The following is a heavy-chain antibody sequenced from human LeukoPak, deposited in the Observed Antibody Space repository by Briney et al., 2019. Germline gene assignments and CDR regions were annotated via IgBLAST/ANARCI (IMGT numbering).Heavy chain of an antibody. CDR1: GDSISRYY. V-gene: IGHV4-4*07. Sequence: SETLSLTCTVSGDSISRYYWSWIRQPAGKGLEWIGRIYNAGIITYNPSLNNRVTMSIDTSNNQFSLRLRFVTAADTAVYYCARDSGTTGEVKFEPWGQGSLVSVSS. J-gene: IGHJ5*02. D-gene: IGHD3-10*01. CDR3: ARDSGTTGEVKFEP. CDR2: IYNAGII.